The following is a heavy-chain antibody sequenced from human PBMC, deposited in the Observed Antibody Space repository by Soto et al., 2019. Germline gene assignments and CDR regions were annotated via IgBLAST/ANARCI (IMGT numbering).Heavy chain of an antibody. V-gene: IGHV6-1*01. J-gene: IGHJ5*02. D-gene: IGHD2-15*01. CDR1: GDSVSSNSAA. CDR2: TYYRSKWYN. CDR3: VRAYCSGGSCWAWSNWFDP. Sequence: SQTLSLTCAISGDSVSSNSAAWNWIRQSPSRGLEWLGRTYYRSKWYNDYAVSVKNRITINPDTSKNQFSLQLKSVTPEDTAVYYCVRAYCSGGSCWAWSNWFDPWGQGTLVTVSS.